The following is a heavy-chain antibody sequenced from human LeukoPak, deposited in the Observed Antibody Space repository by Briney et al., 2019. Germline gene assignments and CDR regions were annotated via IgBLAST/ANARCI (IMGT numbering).Heavy chain of an antibody. V-gene: IGHV7-4-1*02. Sequence: ASVKVSCKASGYTFTSYAMNWVRQAPGQGLEWMGWINTNTGNPTYAQGFTGRFVFSLDTSVSTAYLQISSLKAEDTAVYYCARGYSGYVGEYYYYYYYMDVWGKGTTVTVSS. D-gene: IGHD5-12*01. CDR2: INTNTGNP. CDR3: ARGYSGYVGEYYYYYYYMDV. J-gene: IGHJ6*03. CDR1: GYTFTSYA.